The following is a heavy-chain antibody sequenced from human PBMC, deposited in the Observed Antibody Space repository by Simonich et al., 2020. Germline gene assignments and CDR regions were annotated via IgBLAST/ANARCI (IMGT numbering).Heavy chain of an antibody. CDR2: QKQGGSEK. J-gene: IGHJ2*01. V-gene: IGHV3-7*01. CDR3: AREYSSSSDPYWYFDL. Sequence: EVQLVESGGGLVQPGGSLRLACAASGFTFSSYWMSWVRQAPGNGVEGVGQQKQGGSEKYYGDSVKGRFTSSRDNAKNSLYLQMNSLRAEDTAVYYCAREYSSSSDPYWYFDLWGRGTLVTVSS. CDR1: GFTFSSYW. D-gene: IGHD6-6*01.